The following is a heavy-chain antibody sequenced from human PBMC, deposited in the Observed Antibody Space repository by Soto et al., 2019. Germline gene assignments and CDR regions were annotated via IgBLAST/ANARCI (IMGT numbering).Heavy chain of an antibody. CDR1: GGSFSGYY. CDR3: AREESQSVGY. J-gene: IGHJ4*02. V-gene: IGHV4-34*01. CDR2: INHSGST. D-gene: IGHD2-15*01. Sequence: SETLSLTCAVYGGSFSGYYWSWIRQPPGKGLEWIGEINHSGSTNYNPSLKSRVTISVDTSKNQFSLKLSSVTAADTAVYYCAREESQSVGYWGQGTLVTVSS.